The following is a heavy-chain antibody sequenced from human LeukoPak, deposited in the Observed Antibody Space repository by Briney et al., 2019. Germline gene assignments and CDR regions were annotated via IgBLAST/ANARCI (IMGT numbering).Heavy chain of an antibody. J-gene: IGHJ4*02. V-gene: IGHV4-61*05. CDR2: IYTSGST. Sequence: SETLSLTCIVSGGSMSSTDHFWGWIRQPPGKGLEWIGRIYTSGSTNYNPSLNSRVTISVDKSKNHLSLNLSSVTAADTAFYYCARDWRYCSVGSCSYYFDYWGQGALVTVSS. D-gene: IGHD2-15*01. CDR1: GGSMSSTDHF. CDR3: ARDWRYCSVGSCSYYFDY.